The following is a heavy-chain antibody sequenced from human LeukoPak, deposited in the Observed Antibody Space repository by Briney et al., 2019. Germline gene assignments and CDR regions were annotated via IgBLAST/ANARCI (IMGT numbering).Heavy chain of an antibody. V-gene: IGHV3-21*01. J-gene: IGHJ6*03. CDR1: GFTFSSYS. D-gene: IGHD3-3*01. CDR3: ARDKGFLEWLIYYMDV. Sequence: GGSLRLSCAASGFTFSSYSMNWVRQAPGEGLEWVSSISSSSSYIYYTDSVKGRFTISRDNAKNSLYLQMNSLRAEGTAVYYCARDKGFLEWLIYYMDVWGKGTTVTVSS. CDR2: ISSSSSYI.